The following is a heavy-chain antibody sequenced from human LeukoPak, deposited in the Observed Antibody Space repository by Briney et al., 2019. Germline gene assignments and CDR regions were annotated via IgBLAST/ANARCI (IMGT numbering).Heavy chain of an antibody. CDR2: VNGDGSST. Sequence: GGSLRLSCAASGFTFSTYWMHWVRQAPGKGLVWVSRVNGDGSSTNYADSVKGRFTISRDNAKNTLYLQMNSLRAEDTAVYYCARDGIAAVDFDYWGQGILVTASS. J-gene: IGHJ4*02. CDR1: GFTFSTYW. CDR3: ARDGIAAVDFDY. V-gene: IGHV3-74*01. D-gene: IGHD6-13*01.